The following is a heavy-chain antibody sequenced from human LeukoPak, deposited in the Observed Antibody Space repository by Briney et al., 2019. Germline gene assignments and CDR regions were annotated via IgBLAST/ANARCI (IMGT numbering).Heavy chain of an antibody. Sequence: VASVKVSCKASGYTFTSYYMHWVRQAPGQGLEWMGIINPSGGSTSYAQKFQGRVTMTRDTSTSTVYMELSSLRSEDTAVCYCARDPSYYYDSSGYYFDYWGQGTLVTVSS. J-gene: IGHJ4*02. V-gene: IGHV1-46*01. CDR3: ARDPSYYYDSSGYYFDY. D-gene: IGHD3-22*01. CDR2: INPSGGST. CDR1: GYTFTSYY.